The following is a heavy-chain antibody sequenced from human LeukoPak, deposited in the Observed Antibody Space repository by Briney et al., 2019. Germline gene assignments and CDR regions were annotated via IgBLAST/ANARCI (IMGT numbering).Heavy chain of an antibody. CDR3: ARPAGTYDYSYGMDV. CDR2: ISYDGSDK. V-gene: IGHV3-30-3*01. CDR1: GFTFSSYG. J-gene: IGHJ6*02. D-gene: IGHD6-19*01. Sequence: GGSLRLSCAASGFTFSSYGMHWVRQAPGKGLEWVAVISYDGSDKYYADSVKDRFTISRDNSKNTLYLQMNSLRAEDTAVYYCARPAGTYDYSYGMDVWGQGTTVTVSS.